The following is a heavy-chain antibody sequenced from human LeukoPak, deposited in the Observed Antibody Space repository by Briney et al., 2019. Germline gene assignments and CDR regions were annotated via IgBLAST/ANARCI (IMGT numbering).Heavy chain of an antibody. CDR2: ISSSGGTI. CDR3: ARLATGVVGTTDY. CDR1: GFTFSHYE. Sequence: GGSLRLSCAASGFTFSHYEMTWVRQAPGKGLEWLSYISSSGGTIYYADSVKGRFTISRDNAKNSLYLQMNSLRVEDTAVYYCARLATGVVGTTDYWGQGTLVRVSS. J-gene: IGHJ4*02. V-gene: IGHV3-48*03. D-gene: IGHD2-15*01.